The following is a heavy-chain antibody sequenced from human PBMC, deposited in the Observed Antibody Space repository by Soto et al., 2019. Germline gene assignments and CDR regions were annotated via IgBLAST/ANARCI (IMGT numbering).Heavy chain of an antibody. V-gene: IGHV4-59*08. J-gene: IGHJ4*02. CDR1: GGSISSYH. D-gene: IGHD2-8*01. Sequence: LSLTCTVSGGSISSYHWTWIRQAPGKGLEWIGNIYYSGTTNYNPSLKSRVTISIDTSKKQFSLKLSSVTAADTAVYYCARHRGMGLFDYWGQGTLVTVSS. CDR2: IYYSGTT. CDR3: ARHRGMGLFDY.